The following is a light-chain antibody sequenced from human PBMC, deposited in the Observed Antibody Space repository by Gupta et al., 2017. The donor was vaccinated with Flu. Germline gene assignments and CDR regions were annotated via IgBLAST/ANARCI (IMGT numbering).Light chain of an antibody. V-gene: IGKV2-28*01. Sequence: DIVMTQSPLPLPVTPGEPASISCKFSQSLLHSNGYNYFDWYLQKPGQSPQLLIYLGSQRASGVRVRFSGSGTGTDFTLKISRGEAVDVGVYYCRQSLQTLWTFGQGTKVEIK. CDR2: LGS. CDR3: RQSLQTLWT. J-gene: IGKJ1*01. CDR1: QSLLHSNGYNY.